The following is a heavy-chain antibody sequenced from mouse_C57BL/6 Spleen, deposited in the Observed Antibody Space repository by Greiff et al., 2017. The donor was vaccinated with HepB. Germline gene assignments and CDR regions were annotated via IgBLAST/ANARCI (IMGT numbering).Heavy chain of an antibody. J-gene: IGHJ2*01. CDR2: IYPGSGST. V-gene: IGHV1-55*01. D-gene: IGHD1-1*01. CDR3: ARIYYYGSSCFDY. CDR1: GYTFTSYW. Sequence: QVQLQQPGAELVKPGASVKMSCKASGYTFTSYWITWVKQRPGQGLEWIGDIYPGSGSTNYNEKFKSKATLTVDTSSSTAYMRLSSLTSEDSAVYYCARIYYYGSSCFDYWGQGTTLTVSS.